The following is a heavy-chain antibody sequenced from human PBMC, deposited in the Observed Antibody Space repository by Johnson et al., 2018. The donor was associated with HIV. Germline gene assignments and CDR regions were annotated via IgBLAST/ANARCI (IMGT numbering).Heavy chain of an antibody. CDR3: ASKGGSPAVDI. D-gene: IGHD3-16*01. Sequence: VQLVESGGGLVQPGGSLRLSCAASGFTVSRNYMNWVRQAPGKGLEWVSVIYSGGRTYYADSVTGRFTISRDNAKNSLYLQMDSLRAEDTALYYCASKGGSPAVDIWGQGTLVTVSS. CDR1: GFTVSRNY. V-gene: IGHV3-66*01. CDR2: IYSGGRT. J-gene: IGHJ3*02.